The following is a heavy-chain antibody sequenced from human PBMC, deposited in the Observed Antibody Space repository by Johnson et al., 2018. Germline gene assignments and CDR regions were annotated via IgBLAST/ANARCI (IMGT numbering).Heavy chain of an antibody. Sequence: VQLVESGGGLVKPGGSLRLSCAASGFKFNDYYMTWIRQAPGKGLEWVSYISASGSSIYYADSVKGRFTISRDDANNSVHLQMNSLRAEDTAVYYCARPYTSGWYYFDHWGHGALVTVSS. CDR3: ARPYTSGWYYFDH. J-gene: IGHJ4*01. V-gene: IGHV3-11*01. CDR1: GFKFNDYY. CDR2: ISASGSSI. D-gene: IGHD6-19*01.